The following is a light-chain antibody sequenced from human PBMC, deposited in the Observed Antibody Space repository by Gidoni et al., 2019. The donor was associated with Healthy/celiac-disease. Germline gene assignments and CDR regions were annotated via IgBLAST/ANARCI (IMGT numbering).Light chain of an antibody. CDR2: GAS. V-gene: IGKV3-15*01. CDR1: QSVSSN. Sequence: EIVMTQSPATLSVSPGERATLSCRASQSVSSNLAWYPQKPGQAPRLLIYGASTRATGIPARFSGSGSGTEFTLTISSLQSEDFAVYYCQQYNNCPPWTFGQGTKVEIK. CDR3: QQYNNCPPWT. J-gene: IGKJ1*01.